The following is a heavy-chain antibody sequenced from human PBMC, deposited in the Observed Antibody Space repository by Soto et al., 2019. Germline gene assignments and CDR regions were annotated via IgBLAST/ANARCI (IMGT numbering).Heavy chain of an antibody. V-gene: IGHV1-69*13. J-gene: IGHJ5*02. D-gene: IGHD3-3*01. CDR1: GGTFSSYA. CDR2: IIPIFGTA. CDR3: ARDRASIRFLEWLSNWFDP. Sequence: GASVKVSCKASGGTFSSYAISWVRQAPGQGLEWMGGIIPIFGTANYAQKFQGRVTITADESTSTAYMELSSLRSEDTAVYYCARDRASIRFLEWLSNWFDPWGQGTLVTVSS.